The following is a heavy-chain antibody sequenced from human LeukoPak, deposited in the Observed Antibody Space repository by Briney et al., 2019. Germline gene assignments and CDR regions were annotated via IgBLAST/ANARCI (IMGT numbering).Heavy chain of an antibody. V-gene: IGHV3-30*02. CDR1: GFTFSSYG. CDR3: AKERGTYFFSDY. CDR2: IRFDGTNK. J-gene: IGHJ4*02. D-gene: IGHD1-26*01. Sequence: WGSLRLSCAASGFTFSSYGMYWVRQAPGKGLEWMAYIRFDGTNKYYAESVKGRLTISRDNSKNTLYLQMNSLKPEDAAIYYCAKERGTYFFSDYWGQGTLVPVSS.